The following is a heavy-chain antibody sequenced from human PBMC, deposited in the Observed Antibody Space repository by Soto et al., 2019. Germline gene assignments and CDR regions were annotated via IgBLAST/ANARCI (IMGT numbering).Heavy chain of an antibody. Sequence: GGSVRLSCAASGVTFSSYAMSWVRLAPGKGLEWVSAISGSGGSTYYADSVKGRFTISRDNSKNTLYLQMNSLRAEDTAVYYCAKFKLGDDYIWGSYRFDAFDIWGQGTMVTVS. V-gene: IGHV3-23*01. J-gene: IGHJ3*02. D-gene: IGHD3-16*02. CDR1: GVTFSSYA. CDR2: ISGSGGST. CDR3: AKFKLGDDYIWGSYRFDAFDI.